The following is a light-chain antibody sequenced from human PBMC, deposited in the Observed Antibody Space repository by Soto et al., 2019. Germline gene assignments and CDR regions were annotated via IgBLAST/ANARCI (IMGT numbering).Light chain of an antibody. J-gene: IGKJ2*01. CDR2: GAS. Sequence: EIVMTQSPATLSVSPGERATLSCRASQSVSTNLAWYQQRPGQAPRLLIYGASTRATGIPARFSGSGSGTELTLTISSLQSEDFAVYYCQQYNYWPPLYTFGQGTKLEIK. CDR3: QQYNYWPPLYT. CDR1: QSVSTN. V-gene: IGKV3-15*01.